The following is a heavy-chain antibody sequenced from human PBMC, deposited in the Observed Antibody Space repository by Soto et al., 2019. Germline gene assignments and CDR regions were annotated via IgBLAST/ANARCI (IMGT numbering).Heavy chain of an antibody. Sequence: SETLSLTCTVSGGSINTFYWSWVRQPAGKGLEWIGRIFSSGSTSFNPSLESRVAMSVDTSKNHFSLKLRSVTAADTAVYYCAREELVTSVTTTVDYFDYWGHGTLVTVSS. CDR2: IFSSGST. J-gene: IGHJ4*01. D-gene: IGHD4-17*01. V-gene: IGHV4-4*07. CDR1: GGSINTFY. CDR3: AREELVTSVTTTVDYFDY.